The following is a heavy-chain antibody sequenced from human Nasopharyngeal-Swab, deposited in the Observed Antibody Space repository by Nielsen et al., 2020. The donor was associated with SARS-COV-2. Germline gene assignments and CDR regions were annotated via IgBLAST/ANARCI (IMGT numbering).Heavy chain of an antibody. V-gene: IGHV1-2*04. CDR3: ARLGAAGDFDY. J-gene: IGHJ4*02. Sequence: ASVKVSCKASGYTFMDFKMHWVRQAPGQGLAWMGWINPDTGGTTYAQRFQGWVTMTRDTSISTFYMDLNRLKSDDMAVYYCARLGAAGDFDYWGQGTLVTVSS. D-gene: IGHD6-13*01. CDR2: INPDTGGT. CDR1: GYTFMDFK.